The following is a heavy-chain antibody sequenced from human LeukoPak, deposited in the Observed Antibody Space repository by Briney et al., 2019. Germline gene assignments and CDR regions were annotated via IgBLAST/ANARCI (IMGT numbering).Heavy chain of an antibody. J-gene: IGHJ4*02. D-gene: IGHD5-18*01. V-gene: IGHV1-18*04. CDR3: ARDWRGYSYGNFDY. CDR1: GYTFTSYG. CDR2: ISAYNGNT. Sequence: ASVNVSCKSSGYTFTSYGISWVRQAPGQGLEWMGWISAYNGNTNYAQKLQGRVTMTTDTSTSTAYMELRSLRSDDTAVYYCARDWRGYSYGNFDYWGQGTLATVSS.